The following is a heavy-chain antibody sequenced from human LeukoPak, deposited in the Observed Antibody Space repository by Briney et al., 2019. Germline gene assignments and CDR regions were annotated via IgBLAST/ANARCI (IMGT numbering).Heavy chain of an antibody. V-gene: IGHV4-59*01. CDR3: ARSYSSGSNWFDP. Sequence: SETLSLTCTVSGGSISSYYWSWIRQPPGKGLEWIGYIYYSGSTNYNPSLKSRVTISVDTSKNQFSLKLSSVTAADTAVYYCARSYSSGSNWFDPWGQGSLVTVSS. CDR2: IYYSGST. D-gene: IGHD6-19*01. CDR1: GGSISSYY. J-gene: IGHJ5*02.